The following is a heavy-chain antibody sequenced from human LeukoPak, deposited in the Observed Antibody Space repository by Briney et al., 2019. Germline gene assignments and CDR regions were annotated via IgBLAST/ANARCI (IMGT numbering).Heavy chain of an antibody. CDR2: IYYSGST. CDR3: RSTTTPRDYYYYYMDV. Sequence: SETLSLTCTVSGGSISSSSYYWGWIRQPPGKGLEWIGSIYYSGSTYYNPSLKSRVTISVDTSKNQFSLKLSSVTAADTAVYYCRSTTTPRDYYYYYMDVWGKGTTVTVSS. CDR1: GGSISSSSYY. V-gene: IGHV4-39*07. D-gene: IGHD1-26*01. J-gene: IGHJ6*03.